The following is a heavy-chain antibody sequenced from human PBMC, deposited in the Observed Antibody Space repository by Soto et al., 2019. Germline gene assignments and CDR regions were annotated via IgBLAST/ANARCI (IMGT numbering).Heavy chain of an antibody. CDR1: GFTFSSYA. CDR2: ISYDGSNK. J-gene: IGHJ4*02. V-gene: IGHV3-30-3*01. CDR3: ARGAESI. Sequence: GGSLRLSCAASGFTFSSYAMHWVRQAPGKGLEWVAVISYDGSNKYYADSVKGRFTISRDNSKNTLYLQMNSLRAEDTAVYYCARGAESIWGQGTLVTVSS.